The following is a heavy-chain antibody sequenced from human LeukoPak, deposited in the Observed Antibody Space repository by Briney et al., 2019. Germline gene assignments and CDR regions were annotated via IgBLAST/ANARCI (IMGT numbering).Heavy chain of an antibody. J-gene: IGHJ4*02. CDR3: AKPARTDYTDY. CDR1: GFTFSSYA. CDR2: ISGSGGRT. V-gene: IGHV3-23*01. D-gene: IGHD1-14*01. Sequence: PGGSLRLSCAASGFTFSSYAMNWVRQAPGKGLEWVSAISGSGGRTYYADFVKGRFTISRDNSKNTLYLQMNSLRAGDTAIYFCAKPARTDYTDYWGQGTLVTVSS.